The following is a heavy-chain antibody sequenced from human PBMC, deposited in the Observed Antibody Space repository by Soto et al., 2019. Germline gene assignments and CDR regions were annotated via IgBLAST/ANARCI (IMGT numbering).Heavy chain of an antibody. J-gene: IGHJ6*03. Sequence: HRSTVSAGSTSPRTYYWGWIRQPPGKGLEWIGSIYYSGSTYYNPSLKSRVTISVGTSKNQFSLKLSSVTAADTAVYYCAGFSIAARGYYYYYMDVWGKGTTVS. V-gene: IGHV4-39*01. CDR2: IYYSGST. CDR1: AGSTSPRTYY. D-gene: IGHD6-6*01. CDR3: AGFSIAARGYYYYYMDV.